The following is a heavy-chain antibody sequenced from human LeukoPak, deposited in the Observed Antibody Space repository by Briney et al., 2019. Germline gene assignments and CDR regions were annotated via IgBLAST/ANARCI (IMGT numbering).Heavy chain of an antibody. J-gene: IGHJ4*02. CDR2: IYSGGST. D-gene: IGHD3-10*01. V-gene: IGHV3-66*01. Sequence: PGGSLRLSCAASGFTVSSNYMSWVRQAPVKGLEWVSVIYSGGSTYYADSVKGRFTISRDNSKNTLYLQMNSLRAEDTAVYYCARDLLMVRGVIPYWGQGTLVTVSS. CDR1: GFTVSSNY. CDR3: ARDLLMVRGVIPY.